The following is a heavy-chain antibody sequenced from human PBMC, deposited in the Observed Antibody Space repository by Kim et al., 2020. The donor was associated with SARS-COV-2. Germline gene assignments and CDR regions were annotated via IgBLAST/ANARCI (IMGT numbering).Heavy chain of an antibody. CDR1: GFTFSNAW. D-gene: IGHD3-10*01. CDR3: TTAYYGSGSYLDDAFDI. V-gene: IGHV3-15*01. J-gene: IGHJ3*02. CDR2: IKSKTDGGTT. Sequence: GGSLRLSCAASGFTFSNAWMSWVRQAPGKGLEWVGRIKSKTDGGTTDYAAPVKGRFTISRDDSKNTLYLQMNSLKTEDTAVYYCTTAYYGSGSYLDDAFDIWGQGTMVTVSS.